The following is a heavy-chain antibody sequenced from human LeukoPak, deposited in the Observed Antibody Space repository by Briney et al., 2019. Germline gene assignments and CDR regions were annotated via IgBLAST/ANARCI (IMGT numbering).Heavy chain of an antibody. CDR3: TREGITMVRGVNYYYYGMDV. CDR2: IRSKANSYAT. Sequence: GGSLRLSCAASGFTFSGPAMHWVRQASGKGLEWVGRIRSKANSYATAYAASVKGRFTISRDDSKNTAYLQMNSLKTEDTAVYYCTREGITMVRGVNYYYYGMDVWGQGTTVTVSS. D-gene: IGHD3-10*01. V-gene: IGHV3-73*01. J-gene: IGHJ6*02. CDR1: GFTFSGPA.